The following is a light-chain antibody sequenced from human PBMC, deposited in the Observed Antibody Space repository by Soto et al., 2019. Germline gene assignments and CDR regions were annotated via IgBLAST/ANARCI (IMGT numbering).Light chain of an antibody. CDR2: AAS. CDR3: QQLNSYPPT. CDR1: QGISSY. Sequence: IQLTQSPSSLSASVGDRVTVTCRASQGISSYLAWYQQQPGKAPKLLIYAASTLQRGASSRFSGSGSGTDFTLTISSLQPEDFATYYCQQLNSYPPTFGQGTKLEIK. V-gene: IGKV1-9*01. J-gene: IGKJ2*01.